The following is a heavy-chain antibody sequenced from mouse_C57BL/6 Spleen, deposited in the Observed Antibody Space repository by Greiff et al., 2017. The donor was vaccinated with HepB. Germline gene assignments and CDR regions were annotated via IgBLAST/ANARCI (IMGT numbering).Heavy chain of an antibody. J-gene: IGHJ2*01. CDR2: IDPSDSYT. V-gene: IGHV1-69*01. Sequence: QVQLQQSGAELVMPGASVKLSCKASGYTFTSYWMHWVKQRPGQGLEWIGEIDPSDSYTNYNQKFKGKATLTVDKSSSTAYMQLSSLTSEDSAVYYCASSAPYFYYCDYGRRGTTLTVSS. CDR1: GYTFTSYW. CDR3: ASSAPYFYYCDY. D-gene: IGHD1-1*01.